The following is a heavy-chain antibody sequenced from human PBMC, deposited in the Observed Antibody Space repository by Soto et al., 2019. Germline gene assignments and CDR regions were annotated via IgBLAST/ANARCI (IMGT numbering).Heavy chain of an antibody. J-gene: IGHJ6*03. V-gene: IGHV3-9*01. CDR1: GFTFDDYA. D-gene: IGHD3-10*01. Sequence: GGSLRLSCAASGFTFDDYAMHWVRQAPGKGLEWVSGISWNSGSIGYADSVKGRFTISRDNAKNSLYLQMNSLRAEDTALYYCAGGSGSSHSKYYYMDVWGKGTTVTVSS. CDR3: AGGSGSSHSKYYYMDV. CDR2: ISWNSGSI.